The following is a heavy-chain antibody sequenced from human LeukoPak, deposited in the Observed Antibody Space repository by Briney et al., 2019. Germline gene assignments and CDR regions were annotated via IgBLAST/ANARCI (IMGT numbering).Heavy chain of an antibody. V-gene: IGHV3-21*04. Sequence: GGSLRLSCAASGFTFSSYSMNWVRQAPGKGLEWFSSISSSSSYIYYADSVKGRFTISRDNSKSTLILQMNSLRVEDTALYYCTKRVKYGGTWDHFADWGQGTLVTVSS. CDR1: GFTFSSYS. J-gene: IGHJ4*02. D-gene: IGHD1-26*01. CDR2: ISSSSSYI. CDR3: TKRVKYGGTWDHFAD.